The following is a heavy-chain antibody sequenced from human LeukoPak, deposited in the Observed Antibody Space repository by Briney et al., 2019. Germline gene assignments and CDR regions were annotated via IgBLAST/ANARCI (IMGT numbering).Heavy chain of an antibody. CDR1: GFTFSTFA. Sequence: GGSLRLSCAASGFTFSTFAMIWVRQPPGRGLEWVSSIFPSGGEIHYADSVKGRFTISRDNSKNTLYLQMKSLRAEDTAVYYCAKDADDYYGSGSHPSFDPWGQGTLVTVSS. D-gene: IGHD3-10*01. CDR2: IFPSGGEI. V-gene: IGHV3-23*01. CDR3: AKDADDYYGSGSHPSFDP. J-gene: IGHJ5*02.